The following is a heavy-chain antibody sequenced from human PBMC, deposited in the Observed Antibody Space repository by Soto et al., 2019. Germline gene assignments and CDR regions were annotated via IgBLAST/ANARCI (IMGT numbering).Heavy chain of an antibody. J-gene: IGHJ6*03. CDR2: IKSKTDGGTT. V-gene: IGHV3-15*01. CDR1: GFTFSNAW. D-gene: IGHD3-3*01. Sequence: ESGGGLVKPGGSLRLSCAASGFTFSNAWMSWVRQAPGKGLEWVGRIKSKTDGGTTDYAAPVKGRFTISRDDSKNTLYLQMNSLKTEDTAVYYCTVYYDFWSGYYVDYYYYMDVWGKGTTVTVSS. CDR3: TVYYDFWSGYYVDYYYYMDV.